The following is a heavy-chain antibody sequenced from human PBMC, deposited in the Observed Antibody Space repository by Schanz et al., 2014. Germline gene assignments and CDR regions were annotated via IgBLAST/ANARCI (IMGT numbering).Heavy chain of an antibody. J-gene: IGHJ4*02. CDR3: AIIGVMVAVAGTRADY. CDR2: IWYDENNK. D-gene: IGHD6-19*01. Sequence: VQLVESGGGVVQFGRSLRLSCVASGFTFSSYGMHWVRQAPGKGLEWVAVIWYDENNKYYADSVKGRFTMSRDNSKNTLYLQMNSLRAEDTALYYCAIIGVMVAVAGTRADYWGQGTLVTVSS. CDR1: GFTFSSYG. V-gene: IGHV3-33*01.